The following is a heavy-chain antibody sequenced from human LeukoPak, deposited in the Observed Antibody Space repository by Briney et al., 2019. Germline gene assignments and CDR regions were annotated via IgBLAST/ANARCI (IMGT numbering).Heavy chain of an antibody. D-gene: IGHD1-26*01. CDR2: IIPIFGTA. CDR1: GGTFSSYA. Sequence: GASVKVSCKASGGTFSSYAISWVRQAPGQGLEWMGGIIPIFGTANYAQKFQGRVTITAVESTSTAYMELSSLRSEDTAVYYCARDSSFIVGATTLDYWGQGTLVTLSS. CDR3: ARDSSFIVGATTLDY. V-gene: IGHV1-69*13. J-gene: IGHJ4*02.